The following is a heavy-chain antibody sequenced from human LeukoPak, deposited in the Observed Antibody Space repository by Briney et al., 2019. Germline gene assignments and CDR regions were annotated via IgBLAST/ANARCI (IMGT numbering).Heavy chain of an antibody. CDR1: GGTFSSYA. CDR3: AKSQKGYFDY. J-gene: IGHJ4*02. V-gene: IGHV1-2*06. Sequence: VASVKVSCKASGGTFSSYAISWVRQAPGQGLGWMGRINPNSGDTNYAQKFQGRVTMTRDTSITTAYMELSGLRSDDTAVYYCAKSQKGYFDYWGQGTLVTVSS. CDR2: INPNSGDT.